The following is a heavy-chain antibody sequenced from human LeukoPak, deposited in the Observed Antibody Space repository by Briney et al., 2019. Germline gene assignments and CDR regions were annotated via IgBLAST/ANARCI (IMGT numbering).Heavy chain of an antibody. V-gene: IGHV1-18*01. Sequence: ASVKVSCEASGYTFTSYGISWVRQAPGQGLEWMGWISAYNGNTNYAQKLQGRVTMTTDTSTSTAYMELRSLRSDDTAVYYCARDSYSSSWYDWFDPWGQGTLVTVSS. CDR2: ISAYNGNT. CDR3: ARDSYSSSWYDWFDP. J-gene: IGHJ5*02. D-gene: IGHD6-13*01. CDR1: GYTFTSYG.